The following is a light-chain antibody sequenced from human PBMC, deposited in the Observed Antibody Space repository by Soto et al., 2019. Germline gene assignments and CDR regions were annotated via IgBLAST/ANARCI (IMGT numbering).Light chain of an antibody. V-gene: IGKV1-5*01. Sequence: DIPVTQSPSTLSASVGDRVIIACRASQTADKWVAWYQQKPGKAPNVLIYDASRLESGVPSRFIGSGSVTLFTLTISNLQPYDFATYYCQQYTDYPYTFGQGTKVE. CDR3: QQYTDYPYT. CDR1: QTADKW. CDR2: DAS. J-gene: IGKJ2*01.